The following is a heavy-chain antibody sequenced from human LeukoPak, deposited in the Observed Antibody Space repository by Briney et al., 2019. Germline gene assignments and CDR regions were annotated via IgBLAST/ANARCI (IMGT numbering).Heavy chain of an antibody. D-gene: IGHD3-3*01. CDR2: INAGNGNT. V-gene: IGHV1-3*01. CDR3: ARDTSRFLEWLLYRENWFDP. CDR1: GYTFTSYA. J-gene: IGHJ5*02. Sequence: ASVKVSCKASGYTFTSYAMHWVRQAPGRRLEWMGWINAGNGNTKYSQKFQGRVTITRDTSASTAYMELSSLRSEDTAVYYCARDTSRFLEWLLYRENWFDPWGQGTLVTVSS.